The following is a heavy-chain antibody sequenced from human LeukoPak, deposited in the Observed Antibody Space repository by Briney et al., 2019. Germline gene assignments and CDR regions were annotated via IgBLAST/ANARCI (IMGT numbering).Heavy chain of an antibody. D-gene: IGHD3-3*01. CDR2: ISSSGSTI. V-gene: IGHV3-11*04. CDR1: GFTFSDYY. Sequence: KAGGSLRLSCAASGFTFSDYYMSWIRQAPGKGLEWVSYISSSGSTIYYADSVKGRFTISRDNAKNSLYLQMNSLRAEDTAVYYCARDARFLEWGNWFDPWGQGTLVTVSS. J-gene: IGHJ5*02. CDR3: ARDARFLEWGNWFDP.